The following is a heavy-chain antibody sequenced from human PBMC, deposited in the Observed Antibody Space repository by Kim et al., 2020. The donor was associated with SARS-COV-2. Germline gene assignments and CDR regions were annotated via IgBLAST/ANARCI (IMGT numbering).Heavy chain of an antibody. CDR2: IYYSGST. CDR1: GGSISSSSYY. CDR3: ARSPRGSSRGAFDI. Sequence: SETLSLTCTVSGGSISSSSYYWGWIRQPPGKGLEWIGSIYYSGSTYYNPSLKSRVTISVDTSKNQFSLKLSSVTAADTAVYYCARSPRGSSRGAFDIWGQGTMVTVSS. J-gene: IGHJ3*02. V-gene: IGHV4-39*01.